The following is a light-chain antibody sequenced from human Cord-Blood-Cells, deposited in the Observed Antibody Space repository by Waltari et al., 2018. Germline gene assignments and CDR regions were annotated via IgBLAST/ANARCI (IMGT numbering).Light chain of an antibody. CDR1: SSDVGGYNY. CDR2: DVS. CDR3: SSYTSSSTWL. J-gene: IGLJ3*02. V-gene: IGLV2-14*03. Sequence: QSALTQPASVSGSPGQSITISCTGTSSDVGGYNYVSWYQQHPGKAPKLMIYDVSNRPAVVSTRVSGDKSGNTASLTISGLQAEDEADYYCSSYTSSSTWLFGGGTKLTVL.